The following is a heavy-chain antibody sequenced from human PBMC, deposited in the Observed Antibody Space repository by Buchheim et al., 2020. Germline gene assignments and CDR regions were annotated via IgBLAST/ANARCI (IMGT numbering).Heavy chain of an antibody. CDR3: AILSSSGGY. J-gene: IGHJ4*02. CDR1: GITFSSYW. Sequence: EVQLVESGGGLVQPGGSLRLSCAVSGITFSSYWMDWIRQVPGKGPVWVSRIKSDGSKTGYADSVKGRFTIFRDNAADTLYLQMNSLRAEDTAVYYCAILSSSGGYWGQGTL. CDR2: IKSDGSKT. V-gene: IGHV3-74*01. D-gene: IGHD3-10*01.